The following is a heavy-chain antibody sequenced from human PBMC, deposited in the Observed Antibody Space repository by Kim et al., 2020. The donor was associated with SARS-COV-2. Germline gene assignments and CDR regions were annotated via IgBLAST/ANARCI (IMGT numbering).Heavy chain of an antibody. CDR3: ARGGQGVIDGRGALTPYDP. J-gene: IGHJ5*02. D-gene: IGHD2-21*01. Sequence: SVKVSCKASGGTFSNYAVNWVRQAPGQGLEWMGRILPMVDIPNYARNFQGRLTTTADKSTSTAYMALTGLTSADTAVYYCARGGQGVIDGRGALTPYDP. CDR2: ILPMVDIP. V-gene: IGHV1-69*04. CDR1: GGTFSNYA.